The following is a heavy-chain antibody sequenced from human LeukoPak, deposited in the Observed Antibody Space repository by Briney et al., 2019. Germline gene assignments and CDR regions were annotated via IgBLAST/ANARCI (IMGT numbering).Heavy chain of an antibody. J-gene: IGHJ6*03. CDR3: ARGTYGDYVVEDYYMDV. Sequence: PGGSLRLSCAASGFTFSNYWMSWVRQAPGKGLEWVANIKQDGSEKYYVDSVKGRFTISRDNAKNSLYLQMNSLRAEDTAVYYCARGTYGDYVVEDYYMDVWGKGTTVTVSS. CDR2: IKQDGSEK. V-gene: IGHV3-7*01. CDR1: GFTFSNYW. D-gene: IGHD4-17*01.